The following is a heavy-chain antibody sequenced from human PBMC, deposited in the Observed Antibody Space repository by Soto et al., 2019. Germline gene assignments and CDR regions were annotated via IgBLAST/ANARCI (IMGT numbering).Heavy chain of an antibody. D-gene: IGHD3-22*01. V-gene: IGHV4-59*01. CDR1: GASISSSY. CDR2: VHYTGST. CDR3: ARGYYHSRGPSNPFDI. Sequence: SETLSLTCTVSGASISSSYWSWIRQSPGKGLEWIGYVHYTGSTNYHPSLKSRVTISVDTSENQLSLKLRSVTAADTATYYCARGYYHSRGPSNPFDIWGKGTMATVSS. J-gene: IGHJ3*02.